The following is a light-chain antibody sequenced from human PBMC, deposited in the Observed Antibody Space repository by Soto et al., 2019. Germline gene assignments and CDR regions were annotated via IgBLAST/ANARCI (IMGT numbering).Light chain of an antibody. V-gene: IGLV2-23*01. CDR1: SSDVGSYNL. J-gene: IGLJ1*01. CDR3: CSYAGSSTFYV. Sequence: QSVLTQPASVSGSPGQSITISCTGTSSDVGSYNLVSWYQQHPGKAPKLMIYEATKRPSGVSGRFSGSKSGNTASLTISGLQAEDEADYYCCSYAGSSTFYVFGTGTKGTV. CDR2: EAT.